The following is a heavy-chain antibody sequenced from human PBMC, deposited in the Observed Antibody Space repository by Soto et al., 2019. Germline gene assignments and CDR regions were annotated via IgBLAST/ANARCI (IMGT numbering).Heavy chain of an antibody. CDR2: INPGNGNT. J-gene: IGHJ4*02. V-gene: IGHV1-3*01. Sequence: ASVKVSFKASGYTFTSYAMHWVRQAPGQRLEWMGWINPGNGNTKYSQRFQGRVTITRDTSASTAYMELSSLRSEDTAVYYCARASFGSSWYYFDYWGQGTLVTVSS. CDR1: GYTFTSYA. D-gene: IGHD6-13*01. CDR3: ARASFGSSWYYFDY.